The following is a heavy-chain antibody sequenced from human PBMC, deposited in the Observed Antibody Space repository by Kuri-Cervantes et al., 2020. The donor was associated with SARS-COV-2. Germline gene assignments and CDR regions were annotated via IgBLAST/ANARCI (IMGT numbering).Heavy chain of an antibody. V-gene: IGHV3-30-3*01. CDR3: TRESYRLNVGFDF. Sequence: GESLKISCAASGFTFSSYAMHWVHQAPGKGLEWVAVISYDGSNKYYADSVKGRFTISRDNSKNTLYLQMNSLRAEDTAVYYCTRESYRLNVGFDFWGQGTRVTVSS. D-gene: IGHD1-1*01. CDR2: ISYDGSNK. J-gene: IGHJ4*02. CDR1: GFTFSSYA.